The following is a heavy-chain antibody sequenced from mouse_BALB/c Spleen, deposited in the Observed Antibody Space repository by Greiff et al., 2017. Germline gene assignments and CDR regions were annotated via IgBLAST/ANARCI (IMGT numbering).Heavy chain of an antibody. J-gene: IGHJ1*01. Sequence: VQLQQSGAELVRPGALVKLSCKASGFNIKDYYMHWVKQRPEQGLEWIGWIDPENGNTIYDPKFQGKASITADTSSNTAYLQLSSLTSEDTAVYYCARGDYGNYVEDMDDWGAGTTVTVSS. CDR2: IDPENGNT. CDR1: GFNIKDYY. D-gene: IGHD2-1*01. V-gene: IGHV14-1*02. CDR3: ARGDYGNYVEDMDD.